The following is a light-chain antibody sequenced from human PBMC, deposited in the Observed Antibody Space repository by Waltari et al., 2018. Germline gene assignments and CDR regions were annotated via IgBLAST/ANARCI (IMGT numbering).Light chain of an antibody. J-gene: IGLJ3*02. CDR2: GNN. Sequence: QSILTQPTSVSGAPGQRVTISCTGRSPNIGAGHDVPWYQAFPGTAPKLLIDGNNNRPSGVPDRFSGSKSGSSASLAINGLQAEDEADYYCQSFDSNVRGGVVVGGGTKVTVL. V-gene: IGLV1-40*01. CDR3: QSFDSNVRGGVV. CDR1: SPNIGAGHD.